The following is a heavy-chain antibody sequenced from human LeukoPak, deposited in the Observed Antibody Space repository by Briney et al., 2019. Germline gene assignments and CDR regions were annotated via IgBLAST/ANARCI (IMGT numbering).Heavy chain of an antibody. V-gene: IGHV1-46*01. J-gene: IGHJ4*02. CDR2: INPSGGNT. CDR1: GYTFTSYY. Sequence: GASVKVSCKASGYTFTSYYMHWVRQAPGQGLEWMGIINPSGGNTNYAQNLQGRFTMTTDTSTSTAYMELRSLRSDDTAFYYCARRTYSSSSSLFDYWGQGTLVTVSS. D-gene: IGHD6-6*01. CDR3: ARRTYSSSSSLFDY.